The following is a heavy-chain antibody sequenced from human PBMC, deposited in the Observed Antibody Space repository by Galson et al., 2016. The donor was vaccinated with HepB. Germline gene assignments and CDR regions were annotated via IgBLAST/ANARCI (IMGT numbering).Heavy chain of an antibody. CDR2: LIPIFGTP. Sequence: VKVSCKASRGTFSSHAISWVRQAPGQGLEWMGGLIPIFGTPKYAQKFQGRVTITADGSTSTAYMELSSLRSEDTAVYYCARTSDYYDSSGYLPAIYWGQGTLVTVSS. CDR1: RGTFSSHA. D-gene: IGHD3-22*01. CDR3: ARTSDYYDSSGYLPAIY. J-gene: IGHJ4*02. V-gene: IGHV1-69*13.